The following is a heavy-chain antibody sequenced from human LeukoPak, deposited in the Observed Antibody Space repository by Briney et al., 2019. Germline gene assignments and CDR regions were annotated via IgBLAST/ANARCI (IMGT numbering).Heavy chain of an antibody. D-gene: IGHD1-26*01. CDR2: YNDGST. V-gene: IGHV3-53*01. J-gene: IGHJ1*01. Sequence: GGSLRLSCAAFGLTVSSSYISWVRQAPGKGLEWVSIYNDGSTYYADSMKGRFTISRDNSKNSLYLQMNNLRPEDTAMYYCTTYLDSGPSKDWGQDTLVTVSS. CDR3: TTYLDSGPSKD. CDR1: GLTVSSSY.